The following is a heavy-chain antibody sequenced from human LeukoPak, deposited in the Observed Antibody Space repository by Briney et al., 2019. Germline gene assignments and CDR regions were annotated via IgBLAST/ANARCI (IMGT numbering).Heavy chain of an antibody. CDR1: GFTFSSYA. D-gene: IGHD6-6*01. Sequence: PGGSLRLSCAASGFTFSSYAMSWVRQAPGKGLEWIGSIHYSGSTYYNPSLKSRVTISVDTSKNQFSLRLSSVTAADTAVYYCARGSIAPDYWGQGTLVTVSS. CDR3: ARGSIAPDY. J-gene: IGHJ4*02. CDR2: IHYSGST. V-gene: IGHV4-39*01.